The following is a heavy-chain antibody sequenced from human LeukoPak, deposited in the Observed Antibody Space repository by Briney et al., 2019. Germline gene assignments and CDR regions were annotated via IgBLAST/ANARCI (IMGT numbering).Heavy chain of an antibody. V-gene: IGHV3-66*01. D-gene: IGHD3-22*01. CDR2: IYSGGST. Sequence: PGGSLRLSCAASGFTVSSNYMSWVRQAPGKGLEWVSVIYSGGSTYYADSVKGRFTISRDNSKNTLYLQMNSLRAEDTAVYYCARDLDYYDSSGYLDAFDIWGQGTMVTVSS. CDR3: ARDLDYYDSSGYLDAFDI. CDR1: GFTVSSNY. J-gene: IGHJ3*02.